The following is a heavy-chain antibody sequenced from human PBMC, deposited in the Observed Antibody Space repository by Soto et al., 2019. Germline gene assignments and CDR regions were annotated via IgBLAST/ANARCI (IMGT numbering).Heavy chain of an antibody. Sequence: PVTWCVAGGSIVDVGGSRSFIRKPPGNCLEWIGYIYHSGSTYYNPSLKSRVTISVDRSKNQFSLKLSSVTAADTAVYYCARGDCDITTGPDNWFDPSGQLTLVT. CDR3: ARGDCDITTGPDNWFDP. J-gene: IGHJ5*02. CDR2: IYHSGST. D-gene: IGHD3-9*01. CDR1: GGSIVDVGGS. V-gene: IGHV4-30-2*01.